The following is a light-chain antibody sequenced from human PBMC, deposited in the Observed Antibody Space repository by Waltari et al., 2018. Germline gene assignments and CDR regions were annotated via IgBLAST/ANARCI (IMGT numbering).Light chain of an antibody. V-gene: IGLV3-1*01. CDR3: QAGHSTSVV. CDR1: QLGNRY. J-gene: IGLJ3*02. Sequence: SYELTQPPSVSVSPGQTATITCSGYQLGNRYTHWYQQKAGQSPTLVIFQDENRPSGIPDRYSVSSSGAAATLTISRAQGGGEGDGYCQAGHSTSVVFGGGHRLTGL. CDR2: QDE.